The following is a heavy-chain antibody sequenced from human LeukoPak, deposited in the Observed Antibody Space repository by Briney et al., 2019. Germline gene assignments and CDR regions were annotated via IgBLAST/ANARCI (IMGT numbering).Heavy chain of an antibody. CDR1: GYSISSGYY. V-gene: IGHV4-38-2*01. Sequence: PSETLSLTCAVSGYSISSGYYWGWIRQPPGKGLEWIGSIHHTGSTYYNPSLKSRLTMSLDTSKNQFSLKLSSVTAADTAVYYCARGNYCNSGTCPFDYWGQGTLVTVSS. D-gene: IGHD2/OR15-2a*01. J-gene: IGHJ4*02. CDR2: IHHTGST. CDR3: ARGNYCNSGTCPFDY.